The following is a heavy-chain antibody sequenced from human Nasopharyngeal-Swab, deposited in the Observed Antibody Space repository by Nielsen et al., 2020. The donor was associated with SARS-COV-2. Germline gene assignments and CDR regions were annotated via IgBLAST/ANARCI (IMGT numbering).Heavy chain of an antibody. J-gene: IGHJ6*02. CDR3: AKDGYYYDSSGYGMDV. V-gene: IGHV3-23*03. Sequence: VSQMPGKGLEWVSVIYSGGSSTYYADSVKGRFTISRDNSKNTLYLQMNSLRAEDTAVYYCAKDGYYYDSSGYGMDVWGQGTTVTVSS. CDR2: IYSGGSST. D-gene: IGHD3-22*01.